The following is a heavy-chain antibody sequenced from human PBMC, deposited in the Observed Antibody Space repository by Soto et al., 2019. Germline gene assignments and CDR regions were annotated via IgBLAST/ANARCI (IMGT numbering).Heavy chain of an antibody. D-gene: IGHD3-3*01. V-gene: IGHV4-59*01. CDR1: GGSISTYY. CDR2: IYYNGRI. Sequence: PSETLSLTCTVSGGSISTYYWSWIRQPPEKGLEWIGYIYYNGRINYNPSLESRVTISLDTSKSHFSLKLSSVSAADTAVYYCARDGSGYDFWSGPYFFDYWGPGTLVTVSS. CDR3: ARDGSGYDFWSGPYFFDY. J-gene: IGHJ4*02.